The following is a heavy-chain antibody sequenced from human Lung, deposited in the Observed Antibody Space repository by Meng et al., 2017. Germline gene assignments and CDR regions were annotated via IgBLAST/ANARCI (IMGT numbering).Heavy chain of an antibody. V-gene: IGHV3-74*03. CDR2: ITTDGSTT. CDR3: TNDRLSH. J-gene: IGHJ1*01. D-gene: IGHD1-1*01. Sequence: GESLKISCAASGFTFSGHWMHWVRQAPGKGLVWVSRITTDGSTTTYADSVKGRFTISRDNAKSTLYLQLNSLRAEDTAVYYCTNDRLSHWGQGTLVTVS. CDR1: GFTFSGHW.